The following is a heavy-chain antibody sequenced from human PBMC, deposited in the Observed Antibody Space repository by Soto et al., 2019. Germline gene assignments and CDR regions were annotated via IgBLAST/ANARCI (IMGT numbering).Heavy chain of an antibody. D-gene: IGHD3-22*01. CDR2: MNPNSGNT. J-gene: IGHJ6*02. Sequence: ASVKVSCKASGYTFTSYDINWVRQATGQGLEWMGWMNPNSGNTGYAQKFQGRVTMTRNTSISTAYMELSSLRSEDTAVYYCARGLNAGYYDSSGYWPGMDVWGHGTTVTVSS. CDR1: GYTFTSYD. CDR3: ARGLNAGYYDSSGYWPGMDV. V-gene: IGHV1-8*01.